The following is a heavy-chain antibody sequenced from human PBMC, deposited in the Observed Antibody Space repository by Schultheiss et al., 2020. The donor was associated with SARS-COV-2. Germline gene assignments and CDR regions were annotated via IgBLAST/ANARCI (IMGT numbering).Heavy chain of an antibody. D-gene: IGHD3-3*01. CDR3: ASVSYDFWSGYYTGVFDY. Sequence: GESLKISCKGSGYSFTSYWIGWVRQAPGKGLEWVANIKQDGSEKYYVDSVKGRFTISRDNAKNSLYLQMNSLRAEDTAVYYCASVSYDFWSGYYTGVFDYWGQGTLVTVSS. V-gene: IGHV3-7*01. J-gene: IGHJ4*02. CDR2: IKQDGSEK. CDR1: GYSFTSYW.